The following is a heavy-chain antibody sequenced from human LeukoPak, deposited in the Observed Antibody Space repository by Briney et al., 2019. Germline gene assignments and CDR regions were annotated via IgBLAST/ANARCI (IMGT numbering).Heavy chain of an antibody. CDR2: VTPNSGGT. CDR3: ANSGLLASTNFDY. J-gene: IGHJ4*02. D-gene: IGHD2-15*01. V-gene: IGHV1-2*02. CDR1: GYTFTGHY. Sequence: ASVTVSCRASGYTFTGHYIHWVRQAPGRGLEWMGWVTPNSGGTSYAQKFQGRVTMTRDTSISTAYMELSSLTSDDTAVYYCANSGLLASTNFDYWGQGTLVTVSS.